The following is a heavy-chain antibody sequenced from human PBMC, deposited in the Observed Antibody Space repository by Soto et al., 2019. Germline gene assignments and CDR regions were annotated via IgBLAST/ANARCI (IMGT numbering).Heavy chain of an antibody. CDR3: ARDLSAYFQH. V-gene: IGHV3-30-3*01. CDR2: ISYDGSNK. Sequence: PGGSLRLSCAASGFTFSSYAMHWVRQAPGKGLEWVAVISYDGSNKYYADSVKGRFTISRGNSKNTLYLQMNSLRAEDTAVYYCARDLSAYFQHWGQGTLVTVSS. J-gene: IGHJ1*01. CDR1: GFTFSSYA.